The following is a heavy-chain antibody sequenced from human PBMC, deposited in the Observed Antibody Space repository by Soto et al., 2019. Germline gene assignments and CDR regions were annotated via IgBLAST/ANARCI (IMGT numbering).Heavy chain of an antibody. J-gene: IGHJ6*03. CDR1: GFTFSDYS. CDR3: SRAPGDFYYMDV. V-gene: IGHV3-23*01. Sequence: EVQLLESGGGLVQAGGSLRLSCAASGFTFSDYSMNWVRQAPGRGLAWVSTISSGGRSTYYADSVQGRFTISRDNSNEKVYLQVNSLRAEDTAVYYCSRAPGDFYYMDVWGKGTMVTVSS. CDR2: ISSGGRST.